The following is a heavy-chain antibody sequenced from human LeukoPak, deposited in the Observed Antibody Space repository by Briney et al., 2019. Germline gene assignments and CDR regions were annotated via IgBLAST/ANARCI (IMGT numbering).Heavy chain of an antibody. CDR1: GGSISSGNYY. CDR2: IYYSGST. D-gene: IGHD3-22*01. J-gene: IGHJ4*02. V-gene: IGHV4-61*01. CDR3: ARDSSGYSTSALDY. Sequence: SETLSLTCTVSGGSISSGNYYWSWIRQPPGKGLEWIGYIYYSGSTNYNPSLKSRVTISVDTSKNQFSLKLSSVTAADTAVYYCARDSSGYSTSALDYWGQGTLVTVSS.